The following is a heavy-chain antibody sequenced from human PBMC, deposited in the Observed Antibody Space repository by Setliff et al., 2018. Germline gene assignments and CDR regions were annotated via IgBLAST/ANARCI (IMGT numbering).Heavy chain of an antibody. CDR1: GGSFSGYY. CDR2: IYHDGNT. V-gene: IGHV4-34*01. D-gene: IGHD6-6*01. J-gene: IGHJ4*02. CDR3: ARGRNVAARLFDS. Sequence: PSETLSLTCAVSGGSFSGYYWSWIRQPPGKGLEWIGEIYHDGNTKFNPSVHYNPSLKSRVTISIDKSKNQFSLKLTSVTAADAAVYYCARGRNVAARLFDSWGQGTRVTVSS.